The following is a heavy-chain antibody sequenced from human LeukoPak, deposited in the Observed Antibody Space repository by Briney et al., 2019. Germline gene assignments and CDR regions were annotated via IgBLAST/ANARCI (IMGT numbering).Heavy chain of an antibody. CDR2: ISGSGGST. Sequence: GGSLRLSCAASGFTFSSYSMTWVRQAPGKGLEWVSAISGSGGSTYYAGSVKGRFTISRDNSKNTLYLQMNSLRADDTAVYYCAKSHHVTAIDYWGQGTLVTVSS. CDR3: AKSHHVTAIDY. J-gene: IGHJ4*02. D-gene: IGHD2-21*02. CDR1: GFTFSSYS. V-gene: IGHV3-23*01.